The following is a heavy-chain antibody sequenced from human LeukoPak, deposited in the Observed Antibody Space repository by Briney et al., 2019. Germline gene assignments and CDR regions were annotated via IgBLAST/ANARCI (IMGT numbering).Heavy chain of an antibody. J-gene: IGHJ4*02. CDR1: GFTFSSYA. D-gene: IGHD3-9*01. Sequence: PGGSLRLSCPASGFTFSSYAMSWVRQSPGKGLDWVSAISGGGGSTHYAEFVKGRFTISRDDSKNTLYLQMNSLRAEDTAVYYCAKFYDILTGYFDYWGQGTLVTVSS. CDR2: ISGGGGST. V-gene: IGHV3-23*01. CDR3: AKFYDILTGYFDY.